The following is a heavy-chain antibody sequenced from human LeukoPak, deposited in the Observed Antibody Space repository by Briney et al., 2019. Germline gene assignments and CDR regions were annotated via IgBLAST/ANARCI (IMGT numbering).Heavy chain of an antibody. D-gene: IGHD3-16*02. Sequence: ASETLSLTCTVSGSSISSYYWSWIRQPPGKGLEWIGYINHSGSTNYNPSLKSRVTISVDTSKNQFSLKLSSVTAADTAVYYCARGVVSMRDYVWGSYRLYYFDYWGQGTLVTVSS. CDR1: GSSISSYY. CDR3: ARGVVSMRDYVWGSYRLYYFDY. CDR2: INHSGST. J-gene: IGHJ4*02. V-gene: IGHV4-59*12.